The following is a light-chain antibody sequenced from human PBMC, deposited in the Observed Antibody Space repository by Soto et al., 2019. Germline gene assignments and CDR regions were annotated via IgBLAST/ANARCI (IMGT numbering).Light chain of an antibody. J-gene: IGLJ2*01. CDR2: DVS. Sequence: QSVLTQPASVSGSPGQSITITCTGTRSDIGAYNFVSWYQQHPGEVPKLMLYDVSIRPSGVSNRFSGSKSGNTASLTISGLQADDEADYYCTSWTTSTTMIFGGGTKVTVL. CDR1: RSDIGAYNF. V-gene: IGLV2-14*03. CDR3: TSWTTSTTMI.